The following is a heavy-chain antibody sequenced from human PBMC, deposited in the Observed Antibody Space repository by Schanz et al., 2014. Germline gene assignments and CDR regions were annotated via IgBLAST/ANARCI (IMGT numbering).Heavy chain of an antibody. CDR2: SRNKGHSYTS. CDR1: GFTFSRYG. CDR3: ARRNFYDKSAAFDY. D-gene: IGHD3-9*01. V-gene: IGHV3-72*01. J-gene: IGHJ4*02. Sequence: VHLVESGGGVVQPGRSLRLSCAASGFTFSRYGMHWVRQAPGKGLEWVGHSRNKGHSYTSEYAASVKGRFTISRDESESSLYLQMDSLKTEDTAVYYCARRNFYDKSAAFDYWGQGSLVTVSS.